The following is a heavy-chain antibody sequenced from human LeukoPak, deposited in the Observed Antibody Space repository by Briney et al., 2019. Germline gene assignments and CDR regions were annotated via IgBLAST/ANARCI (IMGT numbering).Heavy chain of an antibody. V-gene: IGHV4-39*01. CDR3: ARHYGSGSFSPDN. CDR1: GDSISNSPYY. D-gene: IGHD3-10*01. Sequence: PSETLSLTCTVSGDSISNSPYYWGWIRQPPGKGLEWIGSAFHTGSTYYNPSLKSRVTLSVDTSKDQFSLKLTSVTAADTAVYYCARHYGSGSFSPDNWGQGTLVTVSS. J-gene: IGHJ4*02. CDR2: AFHTGST.